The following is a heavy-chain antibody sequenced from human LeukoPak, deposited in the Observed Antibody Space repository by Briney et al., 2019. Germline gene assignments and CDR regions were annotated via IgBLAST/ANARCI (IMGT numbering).Heavy chain of an antibody. CDR2: IYYSGST. Sequence: SETLSLTCTVSGGSISSYYWSWIRQPPGKGLEWIGYIYYSGSTNYNPSLKSRVTISVDTSKNQFSLKLSSVTAADTAVYYCARAGYSGYDCHYWGQGTLVTVSS. J-gene: IGHJ4*02. CDR1: GGSISSYY. CDR3: ARAGYSGYDCHY. V-gene: IGHV4-59*01. D-gene: IGHD5-12*01.